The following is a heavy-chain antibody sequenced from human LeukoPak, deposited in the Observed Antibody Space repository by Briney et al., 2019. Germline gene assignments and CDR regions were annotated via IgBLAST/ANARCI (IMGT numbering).Heavy chain of an antibody. CDR1: VGSLSSGSYY. D-gene: IGHD3-10*01. V-gene: IGHV4-61*02. CDR3: AGNYYGSGSYYSEDRY. Sequence: SQTLSLTCTVSVGSLSSGSYYWSWIRQPAGKGLEWIGRIYTSGSTNYNPSLKSRVTISVDTSKNQFSLKLSSVTAADTAVYYCAGNYYGSGSYYSEDRYWGQGTLVTVSS. J-gene: IGHJ4*02. CDR2: IYTSGST.